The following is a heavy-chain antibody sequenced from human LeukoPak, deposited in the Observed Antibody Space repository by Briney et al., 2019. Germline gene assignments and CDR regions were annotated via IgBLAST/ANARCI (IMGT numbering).Heavy chain of an antibody. CDR1: GFTSSSYS. D-gene: IGHD6-6*01. V-gene: IGHV3-21*01. J-gene: IGHJ6*02. Sequence: GGSLRLSCAASGFTSSSYSMNWVRQAPGKGLEWVSSISSSSSYIYYADSVKGRFTISRDNAKNSLYLQMNSLRAEDTAVYYCAGGEQLVHVGYYYYGMDVWGQGTTVTVSS. CDR3: AGGEQLVHVGYYYYGMDV. CDR2: ISSSSSYI.